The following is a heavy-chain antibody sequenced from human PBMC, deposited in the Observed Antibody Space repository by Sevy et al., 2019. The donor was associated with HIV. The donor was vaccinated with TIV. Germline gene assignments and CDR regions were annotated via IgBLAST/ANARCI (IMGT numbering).Heavy chain of an antibody. J-gene: IGHJ3*02. CDR1: GFTFDAYA. CDR2: ISWNSGSI. CDR3: AKDMGELQGGAFDI. Sequence: GGSLRLSCAASGFTFDAYAMHWVRQAPGKGLEWVSGISWNSGSIGYAESVKGRFTISRDNAKNSLNLQMNSLRAEDTALYYCAKDMGELQGGAFDIWGQGTMVTVSS. D-gene: IGHD1-26*01. V-gene: IGHV3-9*01.